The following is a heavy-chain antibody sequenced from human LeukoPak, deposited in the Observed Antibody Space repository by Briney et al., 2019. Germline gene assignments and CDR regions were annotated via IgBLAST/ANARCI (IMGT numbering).Heavy chain of an antibody. CDR3: ARDVTTYYDFWSGYDYYYGMDV. V-gene: IGHV4-59*01. Sequence: SETLSLTCTVSGGSISSYYWSWIRQPPGKGLEWIGYIYYSGSTNYNPSLKSRVTISVDTSKNQFSLKLSSVTAADTAVYYCARDVTTYYDFWSGYDYYYGMDVWGQGTTVTVSS. CDR1: GGSISSYY. CDR2: IYYSGST. J-gene: IGHJ6*02. D-gene: IGHD3-3*01.